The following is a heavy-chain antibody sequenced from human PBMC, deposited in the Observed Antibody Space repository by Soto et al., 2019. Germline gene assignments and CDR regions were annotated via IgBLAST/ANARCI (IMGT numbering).Heavy chain of an antibody. Sequence: SETLSLTCTVSGGSISSSSYYWGWIRQPPGKGLEWIGSIYYSGSTNYNPSLKSRVTISVDTSKNQFSLKLSSVTAADTAVYYCARHARTRGYYYSPYYFDYWGQGTLVTVSS. J-gene: IGHJ4*02. CDR2: IYYSGST. CDR1: GGSISSSSYY. V-gene: IGHV4-39*01. D-gene: IGHD3-22*01. CDR3: ARHARTRGYYYSPYYFDY.